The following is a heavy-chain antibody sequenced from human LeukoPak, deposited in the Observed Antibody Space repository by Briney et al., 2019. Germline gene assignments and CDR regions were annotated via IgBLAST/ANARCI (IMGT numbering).Heavy chain of an antibody. D-gene: IGHD4-17*01. Sequence: GGSLRLSCAASGFTFSSYWMNWVRQAPGKGLEWVSSLSGSGGDTYYADSVKGRFTISRDNSKNTVYLQMNSLRAEDTAVYYCAKDPYGTGYFDYWGQGTLVTVSS. V-gene: IGHV3-23*01. CDR2: LSGSGGDT. CDR3: AKDPYGTGYFDY. J-gene: IGHJ4*02. CDR1: GFTFSSYW.